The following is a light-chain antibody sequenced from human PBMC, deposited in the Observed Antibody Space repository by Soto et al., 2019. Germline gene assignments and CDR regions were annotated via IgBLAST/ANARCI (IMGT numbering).Light chain of an antibody. Sequence: EIVLTQSPGTLSLSPGERATLSCRASQSVSNNYVAWYQQKPGQAPRLLIYGASNRATGIPDRFSGSGSWTDFTLTISRLEPEAFAVYDCQQYGSSGTFGQGTKVEIK. CDR2: GAS. V-gene: IGKV3-20*01. CDR3: QQYGSSGT. J-gene: IGKJ1*01. CDR1: QSVSNNY.